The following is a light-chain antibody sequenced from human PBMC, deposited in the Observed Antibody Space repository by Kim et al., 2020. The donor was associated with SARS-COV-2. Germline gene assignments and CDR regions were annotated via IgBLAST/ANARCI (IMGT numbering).Light chain of an antibody. CDR3: QVLHRGPVV. CDR1: KLGAEN. V-gene: IGLV3-1*01. Sequence: SPGQTALINCSDAKLGAENVCCYKQNPAQPPGVFIYQDTKRSPGIPDRFAGSKSGNIATLTISGTQAMDEDYNSCQVLHRGPVVFGGGTQLTVL. CDR2: QDT. J-gene: IGLJ2*01.